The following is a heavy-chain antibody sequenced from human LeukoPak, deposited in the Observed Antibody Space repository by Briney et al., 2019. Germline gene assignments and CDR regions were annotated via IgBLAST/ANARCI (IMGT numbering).Heavy chain of an antibody. J-gene: IGHJ4*02. Sequence: GASVKVSCKASGYTFISYAISWVRQAPGQGLEWMGWISGNNGNTNYEQKFQGRVTMTTDTSTSTAYMELRSLRSDDTAVYYCARSWFRTTGEVDYWGQGTLVTVSS. CDR2: ISGNNGNT. CDR1: GYTFISYA. D-gene: IGHD7-27*01. CDR3: ARSWFRTTGEVDY. V-gene: IGHV1-18*01.